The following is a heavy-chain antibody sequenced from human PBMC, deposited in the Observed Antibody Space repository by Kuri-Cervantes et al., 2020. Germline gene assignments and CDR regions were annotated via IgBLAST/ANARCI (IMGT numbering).Heavy chain of an antibody. CDR3: ARAAAGPRYFQH. V-gene: IGHV3-30-3*01. Sequence: GGSLRLPCAASGFTFRSSAMHWVRQAPGKGLEWVAVMSYDGSSEFYADSVKGRFTISRDNSKNTLYLQMNSLTAEDTAAYYCARAAAGPRYFQHWGQGTLVTVSS. J-gene: IGHJ1*01. D-gene: IGHD6-13*01. CDR2: MSYDGSSE. CDR1: GFTFRSSA.